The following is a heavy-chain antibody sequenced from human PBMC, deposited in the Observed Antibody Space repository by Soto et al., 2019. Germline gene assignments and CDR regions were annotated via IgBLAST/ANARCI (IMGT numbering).Heavy chain of an antibody. J-gene: IGHJ4*02. CDR3: ARVASYNGATEDY. V-gene: IGHV1-46*01. CDR2: INPSGGST. Sequence: ASVKVSCKASGGTFSIYTISWVLQAPGQGLEWMGIINPSGGSTSYAQKFQGRVTMTRDTSTSTVYMELSSLRSEDTAVYYCARVASYNGATEDYWGQGTLVTVS. CDR1: GGTFSIYT. D-gene: IGHD5-12*01.